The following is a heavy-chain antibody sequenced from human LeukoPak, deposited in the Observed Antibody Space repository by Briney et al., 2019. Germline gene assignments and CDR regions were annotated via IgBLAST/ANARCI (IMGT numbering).Heavy chain of an antibody. CDR2: IHPGDSNA. V-gene: IGHV5-51*01. CDR1: GYSFTSYL. Sequence: GESLKISCKASGYSFTSYLIAWVRQMPGKGLEWMGIIHPGDSNARYSPSFQGQVTVSVDHSITTAYLQWSSLKASDSAMYYCARRYSGYAFDYWGQGTLVTVSS. J-gene: IGHJ4*02. D-gene: IGHD5-12*01. CDR3: ARRYSGYAFDY.